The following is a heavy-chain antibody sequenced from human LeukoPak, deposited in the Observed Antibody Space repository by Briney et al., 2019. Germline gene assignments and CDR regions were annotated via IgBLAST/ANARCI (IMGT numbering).Heavy chain of an antibody. D-gene: IGHD6-13*01. CDR2: IYTSGST. CDR1: GGSISSYY. J-gene: IGHJ4*02. CDR3: ARGIAALGTLSFDY. Sequence: SETLSLTCTVSGGSISSYYWSWIRQPAGKGLEWIGRIYTSGSTNYNPSLKSRVTMSVDTSKNQFSLKLSPVTAADTAVYYCARGIAALGTLSFDYWGQGTLVTVSP. V-gene: IGHV4-4*07.